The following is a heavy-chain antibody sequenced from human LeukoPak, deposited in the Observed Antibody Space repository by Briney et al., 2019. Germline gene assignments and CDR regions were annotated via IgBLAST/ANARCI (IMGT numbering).Heavy chain of an antibody. CDR2: INPSGGST. Sequence: ASVKVSCKASEYTFTNYYIHWVRQAPGQGLEWMGIINPSGGSTTYAQKFQGRVTMTRDTSTRTVYMELSSLRSEDTAVYYCARGAHRYGGNSVGGYWGQGTLVTVSS. CDR3: ARGAHRYGGNSVGGY. V-gene: IGHV1-46*01. D-gene: IGHD4-23*01. J-gene: IGHJ4*02. CDR1: EYTFTNYY.